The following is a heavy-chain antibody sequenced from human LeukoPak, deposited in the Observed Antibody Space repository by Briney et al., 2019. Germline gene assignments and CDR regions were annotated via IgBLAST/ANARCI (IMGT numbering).Heavy chain of an antibody. V-gene: IGHV2-5*02. J-gene: IGHJ5*02. Sequence: SGPTLVKPTETLTLTCTFSGFSLNTRGVGVGWIRQPPGKALEWLALISRDDDKRYSPSLKSRLTITKDTSKNQVALTLANLDPVNTATYYCAHTGSAHGDDWFDPWGQGSLVTVSS. D-gene: IGHD7-27*01. CDR2: ISRDDDK. CDR1: GFSLNTRGVG. CDR3: AHTGSAHGDDWFDP.